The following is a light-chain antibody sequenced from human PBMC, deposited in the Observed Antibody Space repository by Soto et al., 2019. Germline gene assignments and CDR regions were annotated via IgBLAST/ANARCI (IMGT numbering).Light chain of an antibody. Sequence: DIQMTQSPSSLSASLGDRVTITCRASQNINSHLNWYQQKPGKAPKVLIYAASRLQSGVPSRFSGSGSGTAFTLPISSLEPEDFATYYCQQSHITTLFTFGKGTKLEIK. V-gene: IGKV1-39*01. CDR2: AAS. CDR1: QNINSH. J-gene: IGKJ2*01. CDR3: QQSHITTLFT.